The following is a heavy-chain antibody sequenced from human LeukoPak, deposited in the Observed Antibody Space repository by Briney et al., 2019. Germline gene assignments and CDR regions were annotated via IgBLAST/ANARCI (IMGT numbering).Heavy chain of an antibody. CDR3: AREYGSAFDM. J-gene: IGHJ3*02. D-gene: IGHD3-10*01. Sequence: TSYWIGWVRQMPXKGXEWMGIIYPGDSDTRYSPSFQGQVTISADKSISTAYLQWSGLKASDTAMYYCAREYGSAFDMWGQGTMVTVSS. V-gene: IGHV5-51*01. CDR2: IYPGDSDT. CDR1: TSYW.